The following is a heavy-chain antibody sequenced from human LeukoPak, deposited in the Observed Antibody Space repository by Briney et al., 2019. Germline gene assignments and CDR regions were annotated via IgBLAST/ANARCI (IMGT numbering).Heavy chain of an antibody. CDR1: GFSLTTSGVG. CDR3: AHRKNVHRDNWFDP. D-gene: IGHD1-1*01. CDR2: IYWNDDK. J-gene: IGHJ5*02. V-gene: IGHV2-5*01. Sequence: SGPTLVNPTQTLTLTCTFSGFSLTTSGVGVGWIRQPPGKALEWLALIYWNDDKRYSPSLKSRLTITKDTSKNQVVLVMTNMDPVDTATYYCAHRKNVHRDNWFDPWGQGTLVTVSS.